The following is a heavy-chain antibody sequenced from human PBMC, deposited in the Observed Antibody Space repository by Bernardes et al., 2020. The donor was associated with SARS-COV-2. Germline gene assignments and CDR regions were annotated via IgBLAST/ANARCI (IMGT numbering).Heavy chain of an antibody. CDR1: GFIFTTYW. CDR3: GRDLTPAYIDL. V-gene: IGHV3-74*01. D-gene: IGHD2-15*01. CDR2: INTDGSRA. J-gene: IGHJ2*01. Sequence: GRSLRLSCAASGFIFTTYWMHWVRQAPGKGPEWVSRINTDGSRADYADSVKGRLTISRDNARNTLYLQMNSLRVEDTALYYCGRDLTPAYIDLWGRGTLVTVSS.